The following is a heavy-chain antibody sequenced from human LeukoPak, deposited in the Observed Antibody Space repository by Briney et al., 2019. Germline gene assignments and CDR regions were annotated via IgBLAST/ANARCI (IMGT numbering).Heavy chain of an antibody. V-gene: IGHV3-30*03. CDR3: ARPTYYYDSSGYLPFDY. J-gene: IGHJ4*02. Sequence: GGSLRLSCAASGFTFSSYGMHWVRQAPGKGLEWVAVISYDGSNKYYADSVKGRFTISRDNSKNTLYLQMNSLRAEDTAVYYCARPTYYYDSSGYLPFDYWGQGTLVTVSS. D-gene: IGHD3-22*01. CDR2: ISYDGSNK. CDR1: GFTFSSYG.